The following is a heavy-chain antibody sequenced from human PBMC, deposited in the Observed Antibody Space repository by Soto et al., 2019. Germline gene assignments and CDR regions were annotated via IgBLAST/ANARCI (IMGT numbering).Heavy chain of an antibody. V-gene: IGHV3-23*01. CDR2: ISGSGGST. CDR3: AKGSGAGYYSYGLD. Sequence: KGLEWVSTISGSGGSTYYADSVKGRFTISRDNSKNTLYLQMNSLSAEDTALYYCAKGSGAGYYSYGLD. D-gene: IGHD1-26*01. J-gene: IGHJ6*01.